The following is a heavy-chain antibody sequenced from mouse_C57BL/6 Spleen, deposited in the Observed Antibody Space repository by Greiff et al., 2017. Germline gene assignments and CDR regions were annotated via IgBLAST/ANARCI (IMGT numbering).Heavy chain of an antibody. D-gene: IGHD3-2*02. Sequence: QVQLQQPGAELVKPGASVKMSCKASGYTFTSYWITWVKQRPGQGLEWIGDIYPGSGSTNYNEKFKSKATLTVDTSSSTAYMQLSSLTSEDSAVYYCARKVQLRLGLDYWGQGTTLTVSS. CDR1: GYTFTSYW. CDR2: IYPGSGST. V-gene: IGHV1-55*01. J-gene: IGHJ2*01. CDR3: ARKVQLRLGLDY.